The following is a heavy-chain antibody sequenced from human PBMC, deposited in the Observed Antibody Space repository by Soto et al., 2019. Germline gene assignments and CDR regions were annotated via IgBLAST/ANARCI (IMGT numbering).Heavy chain of an antibody. D-gene: IGHD5-18*01. V-gene: IGHV3-53*01. CDR2: IYSGGRT. CDR3: ARGIPRGYSYGSYYFDY. J-gene: IGHJ4*02. Sequence: GGSLRLSCAASGFTFTTYSMHWVRQAPGKGLEWVSVIYSGGRTYYADSVKGRFTISRDNSKNTLYLQMNSLRAEDTAVYYCARGIPRGYSYGSYYFDYWGQGTLVNVSS. CDR1: GFTFTTYS.